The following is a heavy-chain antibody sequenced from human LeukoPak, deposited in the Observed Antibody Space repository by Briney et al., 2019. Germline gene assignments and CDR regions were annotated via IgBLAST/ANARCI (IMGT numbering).Heavy chain of an antibody. D-gene: IGHD4-23*01. J-gene: IGHJ4*02. CDR2: INPNSGGT. CDR3: ARDTTVVLNYFDY. CDR1: GYTFTGYY. V-gene: IGHV1-2*02. Sequence: ASVKVSCTASGYTFTGYYMHWVRQAPGQGPEWMGWINPNSGGTNYAQKFQGRVTMTRDTSISTAYMELSRLRSDDTAVYYCARDTTVVLNYFDYWGQGTLVTVSS.